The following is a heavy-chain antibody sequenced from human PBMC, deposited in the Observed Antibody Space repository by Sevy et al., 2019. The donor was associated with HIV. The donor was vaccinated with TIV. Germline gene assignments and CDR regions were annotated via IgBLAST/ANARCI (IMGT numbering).Heavy chain of an antibody. D-gene: IGHD1-26*01. V-gene: IGHV4-59*08. Sequence: SETLSLTCTVSGGSITSLYWNWIRQPPGKGLEWIANIYYNGHINYNPSLKSRVTLSLDTSKNQFSLRLSSVTAADTAMYYCGDGNAWGRGYSWGQGTLVTVSS. J-gene: IGHJ4*02. CDR2: IYYNGHI. CDR3: GDGNAWGRGYS. CDR1: GGSITSLY.